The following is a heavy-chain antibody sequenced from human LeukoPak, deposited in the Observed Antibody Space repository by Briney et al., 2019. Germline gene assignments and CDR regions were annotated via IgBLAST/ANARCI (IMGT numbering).Heavy chain of an antibody. Sequence: ASVKVSCKASGYTFTNYGISWIRQAPGQGLEWLGRVSAYNVNTNFAQRVQGRVTMTTDTSTNTACMELRSLRSDDTAMYYCARERFMVTFGGVIVPNTFDYWGQGSLVTVSS. D-gene: IGHD3-16*02. CDR3: ARERFMVTFGGVIVPNTFDY. V-gene: IGHV1-18*01. CDR2: VSAYNVNT. CDR1: GYTFTNYG. J-gene: IGHJ4*02.